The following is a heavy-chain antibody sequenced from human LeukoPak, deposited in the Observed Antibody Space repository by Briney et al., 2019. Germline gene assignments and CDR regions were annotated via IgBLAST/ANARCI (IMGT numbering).Heavy chain of an antibody. CDR2: VYDSWYT. V-gene: IGHV4-59*01. CDR3: ARGRPAEWRRFRFGAFDM. J-gene: IGHJ3*02. Sequence: SYTLSLTCTVTPGSIIRYYWSWIRQPPGKGPEWIDYVYDSWYTRYNPPLKSRVSMSIDTSKNQFYLKLRSVTAADTAVFYCARGRPAEWRRFRFGAFDMWGQGIMVTVSP. D-gene: IGHD5-12*01. CDR1: PGSIIRYY.